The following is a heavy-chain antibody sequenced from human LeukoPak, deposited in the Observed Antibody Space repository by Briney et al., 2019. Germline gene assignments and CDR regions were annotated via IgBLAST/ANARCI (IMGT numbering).Heavy chain of an antibody. CDR1: GGSISSGGYS. Sequence: SSETLSLTCAVSGGSISSGGYSWSWIRQPPGKGLEWSGYIYHSGSTYYNPSLKSRVTISVDRSKNQFSLKLSSVTAADTAVYYCARSRHIVVVTGGSWFDPWGQGTLVTVSS. J-gene: IGHJ5*02. CDR2: IYHSGST. V-gene: IGHV4-30-2*01. D-gene: IGHD2-21*02. CDR3: ARSRHIVVVTGGSWFDP.